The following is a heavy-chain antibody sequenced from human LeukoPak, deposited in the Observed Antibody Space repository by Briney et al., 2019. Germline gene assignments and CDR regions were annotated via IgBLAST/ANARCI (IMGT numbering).Heavy chain of an antibody. V-gene: IGHV4-59*01. J-gene: IGHJ6*02. Sequence: PSETLSLTCAVYGGSYSGYYWSWIRQPPGKGLEWIGYIYYSGSTNYNPSLKSRVTISVDTSKNQFSLKLSSVTAADTAVYYCARARGYSYGPYYYGMDVWGQGTTVTVSS. D-gene: IGHD5-18*01. CDR3: ARARGYSYGPYYYGMDV. CDR1: GGSYSGYY. CDR2: IYYSGST.